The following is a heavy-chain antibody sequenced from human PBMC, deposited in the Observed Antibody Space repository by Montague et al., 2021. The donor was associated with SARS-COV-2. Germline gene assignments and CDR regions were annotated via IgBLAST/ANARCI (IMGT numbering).Heavy chain of an antibody. CDR3: ARTSQYCTPTNCYLPTATDV. J-gene: IGHJ6*02. D-gene: IGHD2-8*01. V-gene: IGHV4-38-2*02. CDR1: GYSITHAYY. Sequence: SETLSLTCTVSGYSITHAYYWGWLRQPPGKGLEWIGNIWNGGSTYYTPSIKSRVTLSVDTSNNQSSLKLTSVTAADTAVYYCARTSQYCTPTNCYLPTATDVWGQGTTVTVSS. CDR2: IWNGGST.